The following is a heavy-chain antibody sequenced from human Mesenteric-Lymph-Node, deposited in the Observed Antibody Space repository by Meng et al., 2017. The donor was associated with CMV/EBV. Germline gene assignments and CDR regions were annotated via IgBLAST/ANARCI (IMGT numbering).Heavy chain of an antibody. J-gene: IGHJ4*02. CDR2: IYHSGST. V-gene: IGHV4-4*02. Sequence: AVSGGSNSSSNWWSWVRQPPGKGLEWIGEIYHSGSTNYNPSLKSRVTISVDKSKNQFSLKLSSVTAADTAVYYCARRRDGYIYFDYWGQGTLVTVSS. CDR1: GGSNSSSNW. CDR3: ARRRDGYIYFDY. D-gene: IGHD5-24*01.